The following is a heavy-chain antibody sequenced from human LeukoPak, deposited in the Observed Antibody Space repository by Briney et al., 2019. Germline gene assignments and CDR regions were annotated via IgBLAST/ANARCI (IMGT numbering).Heavy chain of an antibody. J-gene: IGHJ4*02. V-gene: IGHV3-21*01. CDR1: GFTFSSYS. Sequence: GGSLRLSCAASGFTFSSYSMNWVRQAPGKGLEWVSSISSSSSYIYYADSAKGRFTISRDNAKNSLYLQMNSLRAEDTAVYYCAREPYSSSWYLDYWGQGTLVTVSS. CDR2: ISSSSSYI. CDR3: AREPYSSSWYLDY. D-gene: IGHD6-13*01.